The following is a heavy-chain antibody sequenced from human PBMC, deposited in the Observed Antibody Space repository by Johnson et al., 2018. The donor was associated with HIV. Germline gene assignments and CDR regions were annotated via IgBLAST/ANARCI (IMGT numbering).Heavy chain of an antibody. D-gene: IGHD2-2*01. CDR3: ASDNMHAFDI. J-gene: IGHJ3*02. V-gene: IGHV3-9*01. Sequence: VQLVESGGGLVQPGRSLRLSCAASGFTFDDYAMHWVRQAPGKGLEWVSGISWNSGSIGYADSVKGRFTISRDNAKNSPYLQMNSLRAEDTALSYCASDNMHAFDILGQGTMVTVSS. CDR2: ISWNSGSI. CDR1: GFTFDDYA.